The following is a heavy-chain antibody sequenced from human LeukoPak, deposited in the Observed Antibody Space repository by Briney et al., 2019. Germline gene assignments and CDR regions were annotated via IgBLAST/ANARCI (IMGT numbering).Heavy chain of an antibody. CDR3: AKEMYYYDSSGYYPDY. CDR1: GFTFSSYG. CDR2: IRYDGSNK. D-gene: IGHD3-22*01. Sequence: GGSLRLSCAASGFTFSSYGMHWVRQAPGKGLEWVAFIRYDGSNKYCADSVKGRFTISRDNSKNTLYLQMNSLRAEDTAVYYCAKEMYYYDSSGYYPDYWGQGTLVTVSS. J-gene: IGHJ4*02. V-gene: IGHV3-30*02.